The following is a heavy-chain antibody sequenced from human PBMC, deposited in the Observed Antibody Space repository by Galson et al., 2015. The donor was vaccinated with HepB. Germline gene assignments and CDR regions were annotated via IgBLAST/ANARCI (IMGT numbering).Heavy chain of an antibody. J-gene: IGHJ4*02. Sequence: SLRISCAASGFTFTDARMAWVRQVPGQGLEWIGRIKSKGDGGTTDYAAPVNDRFTISRDDSNNTLYLQMNSLKTEDTAIYYCTTDSLLWSGEDQVFYWGQGTLVSVSS. CDR1: GFTFTDAR. CDR2: IKSKGDGGTT. V-gene: IGHV3-15*01. D-gene: IGHD3-10*01. CDR3: TTDSLLWSGEDQVFY.